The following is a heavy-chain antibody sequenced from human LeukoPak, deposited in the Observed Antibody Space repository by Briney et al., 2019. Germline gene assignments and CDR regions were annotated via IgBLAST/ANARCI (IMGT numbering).Heavy chain of an antibody. Sequence: PGGSLRLSCVTSGFTFSDAWTSSVRQAPGKGLEWVGRIKSKTDGGTTDYAAPVKGRFSISRDDSKNMLYLQMNSLKTEDTAVYYCTAQTMYSRAIPWGQGTLVTVSS. CDR2: IKSKTDGGTT. J-gene: IGHJ5*02. V-gene: IGHV3-15*01. CDR1: GFTFSDAW. D-gene: IGHD6-13*01. CDR3: TAQTMYSRAIP.